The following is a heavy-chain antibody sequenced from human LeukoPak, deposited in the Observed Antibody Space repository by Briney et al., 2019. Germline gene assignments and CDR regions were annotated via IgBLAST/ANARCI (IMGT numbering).Heavy chain of an antibody. CDR1: GYSISSGYY. J-gene: IGHJ4*02. V-gene: IGHV4-38-2*02. CDR3: ARDSPGYGTGWYYPFDY. D-gene: IGHD6-19*01. CDR2: IYHSGST. Sequence: SETLSLTCAVSGYSISSGYYWDWIRQPPGKGLEWIGSIYHSGSTYYNPSLKSRVTISVDTSKNQFSLKLTSVTAADTAVYYCARDSPGYGTGWYYPFDYWGQGTLVTVSS.